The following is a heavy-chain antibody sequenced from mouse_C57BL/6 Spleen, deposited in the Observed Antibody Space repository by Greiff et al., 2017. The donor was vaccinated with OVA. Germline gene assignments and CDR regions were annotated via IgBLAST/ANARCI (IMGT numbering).Heavy chain of an antibody. D-gene: IGHD1-1*01. CDR2: IDPENGDT. Sequence: EVKLVESGAELVRPGASVKLSCTASGFNIKDDYMHWVKQRPEQGLEWIGWIDPENGDTEYASKFQGKATITADTSSNTAYLQLSSLTSEDTAVYYCTTRGYGSSYAMDYWGQGTSVTVSS. V-gene: IGHV14-4*01. CDR3: TTRGYGSSYAMDY. J-gene: IGHJ4*01. CDR1: GFNIKDDY.